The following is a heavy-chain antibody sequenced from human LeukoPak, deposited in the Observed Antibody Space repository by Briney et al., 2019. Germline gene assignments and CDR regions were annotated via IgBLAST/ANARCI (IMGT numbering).Heavy chain of an antibody. CDR3: AKEGVPAASAGTYYYMDV. CDR2: ISGSGGST. D-gene: IGHD2-2*01. CDR1: GFTFSTYG. V-gene: IGHV3-23*01. Sequence: GGSLRLSCAASGFTFSTYGMSWVRQAPGKGLEWVSAISGSGGSTYYADSVKGRFTISRDNSKNTLYLQMNSLRAEDTAVYYCAKEGVPAASAGTYYYMDVWGKGTTVTVSS. J-gene: IGHJ6*03.